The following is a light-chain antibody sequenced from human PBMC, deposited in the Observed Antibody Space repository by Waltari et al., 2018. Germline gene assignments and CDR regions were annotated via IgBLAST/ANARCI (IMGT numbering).Light chain of an antibody. CDR2: SNA. V-gene: IGLV1-44*01. J-gene: IGLJ2*01. CDR3: ATWDDRLTGVV. CDR1: YSNIGRNI. Sequence: QSVLTQPPSASGTPGQRGTISCSGSYSNIGRNIVTWYQQLPGTAPKLLLYSNAYRPSGVPDRFSGSKAGTSASLAISGLQSEDEADYYCATWDDRLTGVVFGGGTRVTVL.